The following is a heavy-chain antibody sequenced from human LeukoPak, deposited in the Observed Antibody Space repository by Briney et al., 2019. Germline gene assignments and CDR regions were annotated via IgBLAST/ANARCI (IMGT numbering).Heavy chain of an antibody. CDR2: ISGSGGST. D-gene: IGHD3-10*01. CDR1: GFTFSSYA. V-gene: IGHV3-23*01. CDR3: AKDPSLWFGELFFDY. J-gene: IGHJ4*02. Sequence: SGGPLRLSCAASGFTFSSYAMSWVRQAPGKGLEWVSAISGSGGSTYYADSVKGRFTISRDNSKNTLYLQMNSLRAEDTAVYYCAKDPSLWFGELFFDYWGQGTLVTVSS.